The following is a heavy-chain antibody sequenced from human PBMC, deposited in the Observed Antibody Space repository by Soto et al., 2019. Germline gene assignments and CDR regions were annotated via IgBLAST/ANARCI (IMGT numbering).Heavy chain of an antibody. V-gene: IGHV1-69*12. J-gene: IGHJ4*02. CDR2: IIPIFGTA. CDR3: AIIERRTTYVDY. CDR1: GGTVSSYA. Sequence: QVQQVQSGAEVKKPGSSVKVSCKASGGTVSSYASSWVRQAPGQELEWMGGIIPIFGTANYAQKFQGRVTITADESTSTAYMDLSSLRSEDTAVYYCAIIERRTTYVDYWGQGTLVTVSS. D-gene: IGHD1-7*01.